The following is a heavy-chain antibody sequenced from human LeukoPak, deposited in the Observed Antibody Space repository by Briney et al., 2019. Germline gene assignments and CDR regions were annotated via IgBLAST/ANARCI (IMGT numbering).Heavy chain of an antibody. J-gene: IGHJ6*02. CDR3: ARDGRQQLGYYYYYGMDV. D-gene: IGHD6-13*01. CDR2: ISAYNGNT. CDR1: GYTFTSYG. Sequence: GASVKVSRKASGYTFTSYGISWVRQAPGQGLEWMGWISAYNGNTNYAQKLQGRVTMTTDTSTSTAYMELRSLRSDDTAVYYCARDGRQQLGYYYYYGMDVWGQGTTVTVSS. V-gene: IGHV1-18*01.